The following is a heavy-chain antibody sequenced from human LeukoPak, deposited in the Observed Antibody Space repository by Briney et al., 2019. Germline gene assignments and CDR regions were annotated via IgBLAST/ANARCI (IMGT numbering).Heavy chain of an antibody. CDR1: GLTFSSYS. V-gene: IGHV3-21*01. CDR2: ISSSSSYI. Sequence: GGSLRLSCAASGLTFSSYSMTWVRQAPGKGLEWVSSISSSSSYIYYADSVKGRFTISRDNAKNSLYLQMNSLRAEDTAVYYCARDNPYYYDSSGYQFDYWGQGTLVTVSS. J-gene: IGHJ4*02. CDR3: ARDNPYYYDSSGYQFDY. D-gene: IGHD3-22*01.